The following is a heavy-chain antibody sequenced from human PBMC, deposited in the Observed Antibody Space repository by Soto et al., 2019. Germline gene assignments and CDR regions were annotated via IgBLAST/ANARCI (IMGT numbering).Heavy chain of an antibody. J-gene: IGHJ4*02. V-gene: IGHV1-69*02. CDR3: ARVGSGWYFDY. D-gene: IGHD6-19*01. CDR2: IITIRGIA. Sequence: QVQLLQSGAEVKKPGSSVKVSCKASGGTFSSYTISWVRQAPGQGLEWMGRIITIRGIANYAQKFQGRVTLTAENSQSTAYMELSSLRSEDTAVYYCARVGSGWYFDYWGQGTLVTVSS. CDR1: GGTFSSYT.